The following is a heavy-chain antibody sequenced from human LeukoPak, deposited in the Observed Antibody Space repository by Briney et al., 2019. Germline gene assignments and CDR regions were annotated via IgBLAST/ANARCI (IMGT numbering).Heavy chain of an antibody. V-gene: IGHV4-39*07. D-gene: IGHD6-6*01. CDR2: IYYSGSS. J-gene: IGHJ6*03. CDR3: ARAQTPPLAARRAYYYYYYMDV. CDR1: GGSISSSSYY. Sequence: SETLSLTCTVSGGSISSSSYYWGWIRQPPGKGLECIGSIYYSGSSYYNPSLKGRVTISVDTSKNQFSLKLSSVTAADTAVYYCARAQTPPLAARRAYYYYYYMDVWGKGTTVTVSS.